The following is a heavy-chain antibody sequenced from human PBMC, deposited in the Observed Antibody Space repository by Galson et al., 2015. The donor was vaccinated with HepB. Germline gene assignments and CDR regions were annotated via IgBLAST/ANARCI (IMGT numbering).Heavy chain of an antibody. CDR3: AKGPYGDYGQYYFDY. CDR1: GFTFSSYG. D-gene: IGHD4-17*01. CDR2: IWYDGSNK. J-gene: IGHJ4*02. Sequence: SLRLSCAASGFTFSSYGMHWVRQAPGKGLEWVAVIWYDGSNKYYADSVKGRFTISRDNSKNTLYLQMNSLRAEDTAGYYCAKGPYGDYGQYYFDYWGQGTLVTVSS. V-gene: IGHV3-33*06.